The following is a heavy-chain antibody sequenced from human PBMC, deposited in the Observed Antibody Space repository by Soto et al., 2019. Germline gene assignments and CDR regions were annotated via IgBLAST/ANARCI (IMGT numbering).Heavy chain of an antibody. J-gene: IGHJ3*01. CDR1: GFFISSGNY. D-gene: IGHD2-15*01. CDR3: ARARWYDAFDV. CDR2: IFHGGNT. V-gene: IGHV4-38-2*01. Sequence: SETLSLTCAVSGFFISSGNYWGWIRKPPGKGLEWIGSIFHGGNTYYNPSLKSRVTISVDMSKNQFSLKLNSATAADTAVYYCARARWYDAFDVWGQGTVVTVSS.